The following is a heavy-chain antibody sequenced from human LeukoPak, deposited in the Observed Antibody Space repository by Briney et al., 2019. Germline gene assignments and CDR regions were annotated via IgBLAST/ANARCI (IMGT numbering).Heavy chain of an antibody. D-gene: IGHD3-3*01. CDR1: GFTFSSYW. V-gene: IGHV3-7*03. CDR3: VKDADFWSGLDC. Sequence: GGSLRLSCAASGFTFSSYWMSWVRQAPGKGLEWVANIKQDGSEKYYVDSVRGRFTISRDNAKHSLDLQMISLRAEDTALYYCVKDADFWSGLDCWGQGTLVTVSS. J-gene: IGHJ4*02. CDR2: IKQDGSEK.